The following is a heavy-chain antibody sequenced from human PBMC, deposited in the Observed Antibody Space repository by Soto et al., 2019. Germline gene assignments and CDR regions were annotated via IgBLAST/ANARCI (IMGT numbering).Heavy chain of an antibody. Sequence: QVHLVQSGAEVKSPGASVKVSCKSSGYGFTNYGVGWVRQAPGQGLEWVGWISGYNGNTNYAEKVQVRITLTTDITTSTAYIDLRSLRYDATSVCYCAREVGGGGWEYDYWGQGTLVTVSS. V-gene: IGHV1-18*01. CDR3: AREVGGGGWEYDY. CDR2: ISGYNGNT. J-gene: IGHJ4*02. CDR1: GYGFTNYG. D-gene: IGHD2-15*01.